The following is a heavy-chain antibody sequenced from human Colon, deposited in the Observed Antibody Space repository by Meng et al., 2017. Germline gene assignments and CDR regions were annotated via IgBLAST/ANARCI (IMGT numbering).Heavy chain of an antibody. CDR2: LSYGGST. CDR1: GGFLNSADFY. Sequence: QVQLQESGPGLVKPSQTASLTCTVSGGFLNSADFYWSWIRQSPGGGLEWIGLLSYGGSTFYNPSLRSRVAISADTSKSQFSLYLRSVTAADTAVYYCAREWRHYYGAGSFDHWGQGALVTVSS. CDR3: AREWRHYYGAGSFDH. J-gene: IGHJ4*02. D-gene: IGHD3-10*01. V-gene: IGHV4-30-4*01.